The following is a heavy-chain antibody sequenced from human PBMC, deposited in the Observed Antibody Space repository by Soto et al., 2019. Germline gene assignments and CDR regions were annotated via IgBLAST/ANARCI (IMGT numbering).Heavy chain of an antibody. V-gene: IGHV1-46*01. CDR2: INPSGGST. Sequence: ASVKVSCKASGYTFTSYYMHWVRQAPGQGLEWMGIINPSGGSTSYAQKFQGRVTMTRDTSTSTVYMELSSLRSEDTAVYYCARDGHDYGDYWWFDAWGQGTLVTVSS. D-gene: IGHD4-17*01. CDR3: ARDGHDYGDYWWFDA. CDR1: GYTFTSYY. J-gene: IGHJ5*02.